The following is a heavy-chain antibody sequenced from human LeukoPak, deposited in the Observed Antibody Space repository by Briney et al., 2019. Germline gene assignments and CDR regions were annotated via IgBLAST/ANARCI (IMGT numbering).Heavy chain of an antibody. CDR2: IYYSGST. D-gene: IGHD3-16*01. CDR3: ARVSRMAHGGNYFDY. CDR1: GGSISSYY. J-gene: IGHJ4*02. V-gene: IGHV4-59*01. Sequence: SETLSLTCTVSGGSISSYYWSWIRQPPGKGLEWIGYIYYSGSTNYNPSLKSRVTISVDTSKNQFSLKLSSVTAADTAVYYCARVSRMAHGGNYFDYWGQGTLVTVSS.